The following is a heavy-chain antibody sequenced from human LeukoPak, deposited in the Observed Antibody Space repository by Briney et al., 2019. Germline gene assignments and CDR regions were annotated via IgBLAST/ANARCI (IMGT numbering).Heavy chain of an antibody. CDR2: IKQDGSEK. CDR3: ARAVAGKEDYFDY. D-gene: IGHD6-19*01. Sequence: PGGSLRLSCAASGFTFSSYWMSSVRQAPGKGLEWVANIKQDGSEKYYVDSVKGRLTISRDNAKNSLYLQMNSLRAEDTAVYYCARAVAGKEDYFDYWGQGTLVTVSS. CDR1: GFTFSSYW. J-gene: IGHJ4*02. V-gene: IGHV3-7*01.